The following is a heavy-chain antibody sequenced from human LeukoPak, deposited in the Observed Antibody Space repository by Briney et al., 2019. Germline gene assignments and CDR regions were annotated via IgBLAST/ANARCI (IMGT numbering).Heavy chain of an antibody. V-gene: IGHV3-7*03. J-gene: IGHJ4*02. D-gene: IGHD5-18*01. Sequence: PGGSLRLSCAASGFTFSSYWMSWVRQAPGKGLEWVANIRQDGSKIYYVDSVKGRFTISRDNAKNSLYLQMNSLRAEDTAVYYCAGGYSYGRHWYYFDYWGQGTLVTVSS. CDR2: IRQDGSKI. CDR1: GFTFSSYW. CDR3: AGGYSYGRHWYYFDY.